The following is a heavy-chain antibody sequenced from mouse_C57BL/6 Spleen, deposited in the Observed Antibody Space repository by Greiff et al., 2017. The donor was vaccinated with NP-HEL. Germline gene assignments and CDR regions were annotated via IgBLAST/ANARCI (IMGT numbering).Heavy chain of an antibody. J-gene: IGHJ2*01. Sequence: VQLQQSGAELVRPGASVKLSCTASGFNIKDDYMHWVEQRPEQGLEWIGWIDPENGDTEYASKFQGKATITADTSSNTAYLQLSSLTSEDTAVYYCTTMYDGYHLDYWGQGTTLTVSS. CDR1: GFNIKDDY. V-gene: IGHV14-4*01. CDR2: IDPENGDT. CDR3: TTMYDGYHLDY. D-gene: IGHD2-3*01.